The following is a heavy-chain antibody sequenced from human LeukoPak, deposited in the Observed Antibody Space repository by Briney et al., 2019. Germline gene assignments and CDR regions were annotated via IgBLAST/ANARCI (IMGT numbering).Heavy chain of an antibody. CDR2: INPNSGGT. J-gene: IGHJ6*03. V-gene: IGHV1-2*02. Sequence: ASVKVSCKASGYTFTGYYMHWVRQAPGQGLEWMGWINPNSGGTNYAQKFQGRVTMTRDTSISTAYMELSSLRSEDTAVYYCARVAIFGVATPYMDVWGKGTTVTVSS. D-gene: IGHD3-3*01. CDR1: GYTFTGYY. CDR3: ARVAIFGVATPYMDV.